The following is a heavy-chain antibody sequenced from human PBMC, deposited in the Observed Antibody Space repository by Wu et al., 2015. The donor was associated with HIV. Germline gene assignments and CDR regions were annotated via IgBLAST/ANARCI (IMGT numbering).Heavy chain of an antibody. D-gene: IGHD3-10*01. CDR3: ARTDGDCIDY. V-gene: IGHV1-18*01. Sequence: QVQLVQSGAEVKKPGASVKVSCKASGYTFTSYGISWVRQAPGQGLEWMGWIMPNTGGIHSSPKFQGRFSVTRDTSTSTAYMELSRLTSDDTAVYYCARTDGDCIDYWGQGTLVTVSS. CDR1: GYTFTSYG. J-gene: IGHJ4*02. CDR2: IMPNTGGI.